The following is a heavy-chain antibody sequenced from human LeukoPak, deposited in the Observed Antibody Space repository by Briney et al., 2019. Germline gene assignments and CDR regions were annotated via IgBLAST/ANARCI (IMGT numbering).Heavy chain of an antibody. Sequence: SETLSLTCNVSGASISDYYWSWVRQSPEKGLEWIASLLYSGSSHYNPSLRSRVAISGDTSNNQFSLILTSVTTSDTAVYFCARTGRRGYFDLWGRGTLVTVSS. CDR1: GASISDYY. V-gene: IGHV4-59*01. CDR2: LLYSGSS. CDR3: ARTGRRGYFDL. D-gene: IGHD1-14*01. J-gene: IGHJ2*01.